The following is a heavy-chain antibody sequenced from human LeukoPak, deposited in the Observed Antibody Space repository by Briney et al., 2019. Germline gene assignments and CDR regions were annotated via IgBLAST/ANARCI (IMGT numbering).Heavy chain of an antibody. J-gene: IGHJ6*03. V-gene: IGHV3-48*01. CDR1: GFTFSTHT. CDR3: ARGLYYIDV. Sequence: PGGSLRLSCAASGFTFSTHTMAWVRQAPGKGLEWVSYISGSTSVIYYADSVKGRFTISRDNAKNSLYLQKNSLRTEDTAIYYCARGLYYIDVWGNGTAVTVS. CDR2: ISGSTSVI.